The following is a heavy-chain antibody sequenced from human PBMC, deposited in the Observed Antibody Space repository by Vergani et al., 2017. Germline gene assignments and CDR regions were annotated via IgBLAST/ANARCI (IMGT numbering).Heavy chain of an antibody. Sequence: QVQLVQSGSEVRKPGASVKVSCQVSGYSLTELTIHWVRQAPGKGLEWMGGFDPEHGEVTFAHHIQGRVTMTEDRSTDTAYMELSSLRPEDTARYYCAIGTDYYDSSGYYLDYWGQGTLGTVSS. CDR3: AIGTDYYDSSGYYLDY. J-gene: IGHJ4*02. CDR2: FDPEHGEV. D-gene: IGHD3-22*01. V-gene: IGHV1-24*01. CDR1: GYSLTELT.